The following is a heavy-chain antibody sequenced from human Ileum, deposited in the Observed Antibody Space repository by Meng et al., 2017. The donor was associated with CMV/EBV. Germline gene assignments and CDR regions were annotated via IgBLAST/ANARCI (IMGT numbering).Heavy chain of an antibody. Sequence: GESLKISCEASGFTFSSYSMNWVRQAPGKGLEWVSSISSSSAYIYYADSVKGRFTISRDNTKNSLFLQMNSLRAEDTALYYCAKGLYATGWYAFDSWGQGTLVTVSS. CDR3: AKGLYATGWYAFDS. D-gene: IGHD6-19*01. V-gene: IGHV3-21*04. CDR1: GFTFSSYS. J-gene: IGHJ4*02. CDR2: ISSSSAYI.